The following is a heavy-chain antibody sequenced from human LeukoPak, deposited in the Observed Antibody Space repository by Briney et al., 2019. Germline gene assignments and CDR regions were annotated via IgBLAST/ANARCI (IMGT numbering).Heavy chain of an antibody. Sequence: GRSLRLSCAASGFTLSSYAIHWVRQAPGKGLEWVALIWHDGSNKYYSDSVKGRFTISRDNSKNTAFLQMNSLRAEDTAVYYCATEVFGSGSCPDYWGQGTLVTVSS. J-gene: IGHJ4*02. D-gene: IGHD3-10*01. CDR3: ATEVFGSGSCPDY. CDR1: GFTLSSYA. CDR2: IWHDGSNK. V-gene: IGHV3-33*01.